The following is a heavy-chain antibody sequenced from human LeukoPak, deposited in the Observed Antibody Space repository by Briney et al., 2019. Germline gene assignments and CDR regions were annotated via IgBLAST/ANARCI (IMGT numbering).Heavy chain of an antibody. V-gene: IGHV3-7*01. Sequence: PGGSLRLSCAASGFTLSAYWMSWVRQAPGKGLEWVANIRVHGSGENYFDSVTGRFTISRDNAKNKEYLQMNSLRVDDTAVYYCARLETRDGDKYRLGAFDYWGQGTLVTVSS. CDR3: ARLETRDGDKYRLGAFDY. CDR1: GFTLSAYW. D-gene: IGHD5-24*01. J-gene: IGHJ4*02. CDR2: IRVHGSGE.